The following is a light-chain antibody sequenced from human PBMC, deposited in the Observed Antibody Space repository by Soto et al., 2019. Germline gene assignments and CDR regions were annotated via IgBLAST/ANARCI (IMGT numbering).Light chain of an antibody. V-gene: IGLV2-18*02. CDR2: EVS. J-gene: IGLJ1*01. CDR3: SSYTSSSTLGV. CDR1: SSDVGSYNR. Sequence: QSVLTQPPSVSGSPGQSVTISYTGTSSDVGSYNRVSWYQQPPGTAPKLMIYEVSNRPSGVPDRFSGSKSGNTASLTISGLQAEDEADYYCSSYTSSSTLGVFGTGTKVTVL.